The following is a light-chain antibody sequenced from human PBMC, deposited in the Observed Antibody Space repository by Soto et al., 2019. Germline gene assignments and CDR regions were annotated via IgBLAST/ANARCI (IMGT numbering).Light chain of an antibody. CDR2: KAS. J-gene: IGKJ1*01. CDR1: QTISNW. Sequence: IQMTQSPSTLSASVGDRVTITCQASQTISNWLAWYQQKPGKAPKLLIYKASTLESGVPSRFSGSGSGTEFTLTISSLQPEDFATYYCQQYNSYSQTFGHGTKVEIK. CDR3: QQYNSYSQT. V-gene: IGKV1-5*03.